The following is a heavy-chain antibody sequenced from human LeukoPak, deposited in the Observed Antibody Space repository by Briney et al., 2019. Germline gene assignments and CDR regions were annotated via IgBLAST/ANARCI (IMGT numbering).Heavy chain of an antibody. CDR3: ARQVGTVPAAITGWFDP. Sequence: GESLKISCKGSGYSFTSYWIGWVRQLPGKGLEWMGIIYPGDSDTRYSPSFQGQVTISADKSISTAYLQWSSLKASDTAMYYCARQVGTVPAAITGWFDPWGQGTLVTVSS. CDR2: IYPGDSDT. J-gene: IGHJ5*02. CDR1: GYSFTSYW. V-gene: IGHV5-51*01. D-gene: IGHD2-2*02.